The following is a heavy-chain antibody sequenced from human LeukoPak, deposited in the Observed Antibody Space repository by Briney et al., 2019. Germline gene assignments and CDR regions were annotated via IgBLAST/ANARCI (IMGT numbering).Heavy chain of an antibody. CDR2: ISSSSSYI. D-gene: IGHD3-10*01. V-gene: IGHV3-21*01. Sequence: GGSLRLSCAASGFTFSSYSMNWVRQAPGKGLEWVSSISSSSSYIYYADSVKGRFTISRDNAKNSLYLLMNSLRAEDTAVYYCARARGVPSWFDPWGQGTLVTVSS. CDR3: ARARGVPSWFDP. CDR1: GFTFSSYS. J-gene: IGHJ5*02.